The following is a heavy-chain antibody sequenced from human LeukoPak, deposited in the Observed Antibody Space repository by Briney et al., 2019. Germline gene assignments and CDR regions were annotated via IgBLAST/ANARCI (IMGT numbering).Heavy chain of an antibody. Sequence: GGSLRLSCAGSGFTFSDFAMHWVRQAPGKGLEWVSVISGRDGKAYYADSVKGRFTISRDNSKNTLYLQMNSLRAEDTAVYYCAKDSINMVRRLPFDPWGQGTLVTVSS. J-gene: IGHJ5*02. V-gene: IGHV3-23*01. CDR1: GFTFSDFA. D-gene: IGHD3-10*01. CDR2: ISGRDGKA. CDR3: AKDSINMVRRLPFDP.